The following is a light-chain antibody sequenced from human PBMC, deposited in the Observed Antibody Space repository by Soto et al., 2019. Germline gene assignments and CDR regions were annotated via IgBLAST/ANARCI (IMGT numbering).Light chain of an antibody. J-gene: IGLJ3*02. CDR2: SND. CDR3: ATWDDSLNGHGV. Sequence: HSVLTQAPSASGTPGQRVTISCSGSSSTVGSNAVSWYQQLPGTAPKLLIYSNDQRPSWAPDRFSASKSGSSASLAISGLQSEDEADYYCATWDDSLNGHGVFGGGTKLTVL. CDR1: SSTVGSNA. V-gene: IGLV1-44*01.